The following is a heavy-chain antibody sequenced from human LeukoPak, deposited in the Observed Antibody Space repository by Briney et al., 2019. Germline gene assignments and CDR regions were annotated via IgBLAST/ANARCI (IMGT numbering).Heavy chain of an antibody. CDR1: GYTFTVHY. Sequence: GASVKVSCKASGYTFTVHYIHWVRQAPGPGLEWMGWISPNSGGTKYAQNFQGRVTMTRDTSISTAYMELSRLRSDDTAVYYCVRGGGSFYVDYWGQGTPVTASS. V-gene: IGHV1-2*02. D-gene: IGHD1-26*01. J-gene: IGHJ4*02. CDR2: ISPNSGGT. CDR3: VRGGGSFYVDY.